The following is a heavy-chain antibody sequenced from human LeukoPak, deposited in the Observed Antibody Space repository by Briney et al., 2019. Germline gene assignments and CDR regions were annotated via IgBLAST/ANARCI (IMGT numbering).Heavy chain of an antibody. V-gene: IGHV1-2*02. CDR3: ARDLVAVEGGAFNI. CDR1: GYTFTGYY. J-gene: IGHJ3*02. CDR2: INPNSGGT. D-gene: IGHD6-19*01. Sequence: ASVKVSRKASGYTFTGYYMHWVRQAPGQGLEWMGWINPNSGGTNYAQKFPGRDTMTRDTSISTAYMELRRLRSDDTAVYYCARDLVAVEGGAFNIWGKGTMVTASP.